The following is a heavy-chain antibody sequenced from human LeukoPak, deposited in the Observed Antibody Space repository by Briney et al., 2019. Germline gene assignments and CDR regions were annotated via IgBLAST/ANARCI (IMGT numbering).Heavy chain of an antibody. V-gene: IGHV3-48*02. Sequence: GGSLRLSCAASGFTFSFYTMNWVRQAPGKGLEWISYIHSSGSSIDYADSVKGRFTISRDNAKNSLYLQMNSLRDEDTAVYYCARDMGAYCGGDCYSDAFDIWGQGTMVTVSS. CDR1: GFTFSFYT. CDR3: ARDMGAYCGGDCYSDAFDI. J-gene: IGHJ3*02. CDR2: IHSSGSSI. D-gene: IGHD2-21*02.